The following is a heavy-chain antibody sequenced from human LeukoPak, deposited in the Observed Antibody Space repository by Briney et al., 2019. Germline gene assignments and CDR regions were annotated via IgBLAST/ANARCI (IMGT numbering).Heavy chain of an antibody. V-gene: IGHV4-61*01. CDR2: IYYSGST. Sequence: SETLSLTCTVSGGSISSGSYYWSWIRQPPGKGLEWIGYIYYSGSTNYNPSLKSRVTISVDTSKNQFSLKLSSVTAADTAVYYCARDWHGSGSAHRFGPWGQGTLVTVSS. CDR1: GGSISSGSYY. CDR3: ARDWHGSGSAHRFGP. D-gene: IGHD3-10*01. J-gene: IGHJ5*02.